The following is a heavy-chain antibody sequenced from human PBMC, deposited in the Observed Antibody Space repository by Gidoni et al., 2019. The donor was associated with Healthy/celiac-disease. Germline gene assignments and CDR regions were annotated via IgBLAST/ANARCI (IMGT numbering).Heavy chain of an antibody. V-gene: IGHV3-73*02. J-gene: IGHJ4*02. Sequence: EVQLVESGGGLFQPGGSLKLSCAPSRFTFSGFAMHWVRQASGKGLGWVGRIRSKANSYATAYAASVRGRVTISRDDSKNTAYLQMNSLKTEDTAVYYCTRGGFYGYWGQGTLVTVSS. CDR2: IRSKANSYAT. CDR1: RFTFSGFA. D-gene: IGHD3-10*01. CDR3: TRGGFYGY.